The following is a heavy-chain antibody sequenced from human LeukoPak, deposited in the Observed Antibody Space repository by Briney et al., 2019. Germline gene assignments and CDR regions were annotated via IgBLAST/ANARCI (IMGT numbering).Heavy chain of an antibody. CDR3: AGRGDYYFDY. J-gene: IGHJ4*02. Sequence: SETLSLTCAVYGGSFSGYYWSWIRQPPGKGLEWIGEINHSGSTNYNPSLKSRVTISVDTSKNQFSLKLSSVTAADTAVYYCAGRGDYYFDYWGQGSLVTVSS. CDR1: GGSFSGYY. CDR2: INHSGST. D-gene: IGHD2-21*02. V-gene: IGHV4-34*01.